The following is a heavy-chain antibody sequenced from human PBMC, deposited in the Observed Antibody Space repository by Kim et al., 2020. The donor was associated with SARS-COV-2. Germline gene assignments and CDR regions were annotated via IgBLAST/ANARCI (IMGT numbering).Heavy chain of an antibody. D-gene: IGHD3-10*01. CDR2: TGT. J-gene: IGHJ5*02. V-gene: IGHV3-74*01. CDR3: ARLIRWFDP. Sequence: TGTSYADYEKGRFTISRDNAKNTLYLQMNSLRAEDTAVYYCARLIRWFDPWGQGTLVTVSS.